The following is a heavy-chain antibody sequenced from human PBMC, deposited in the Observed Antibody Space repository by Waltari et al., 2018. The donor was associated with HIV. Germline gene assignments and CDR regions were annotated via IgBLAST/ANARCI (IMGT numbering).Heavy chain of an antibody. D-gene: IGHD3-3*01. CDR3: ARGLQTYYDFWSGSVLDY. J-gene: IGHJ4*02. CDR1: GYTFTSDY. CDR2: INPSGGST. V-gene: IGHV1-46*01. Sequence: QVQLVQSGAEVKKPGASVKVSCKASGYTFTSDYMPWVRQAPGQGLEWMGIINPSGGSTSYAQKFQGKVTMTRDTSTSTVYMELSSLRSEDTAVYYCARGLQTYYDFWSGSVLDYWGQGTLVTVSS.